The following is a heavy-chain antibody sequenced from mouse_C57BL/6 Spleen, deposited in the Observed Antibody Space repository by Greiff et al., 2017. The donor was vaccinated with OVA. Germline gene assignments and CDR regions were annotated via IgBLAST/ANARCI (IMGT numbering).Heavy chain of an antibody. CDR1: GYTFTDYN. CDR3: ARSNYGYDKHFDV. D-gene: IGHD2-2*01. Sequence: VQLQQSGPELVKPGASVKIPCKASGYTFTDYNMDWVKQSHGKSLEWIGDINPNNGGTIYNQKLKGKATLTVDKSSSTAYMELRSLTSEDTAGKYGARSNYGYDKHFDVWGTGTTVTVSS. V-gene: IGHV1-18*01. J-gene: IGHJ1*03. CDR2: INPNNGGT.